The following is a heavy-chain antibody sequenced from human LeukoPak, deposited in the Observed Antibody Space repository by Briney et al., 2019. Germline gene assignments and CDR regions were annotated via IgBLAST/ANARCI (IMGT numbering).Heavy chain of an antibody. CDR2: IHSGGST. V-gene: IGHV4-59*01. CDR3: ARGDWVA. J-gene: IGHJ4*02. CDR1: GGLISTYY. Sequence: SETLSLTCTVPGGLISTYYWSWIRQPPGKGLEWIAYIHSGGSTSYNPSLKSRVTISSDTSKNQFSLKLIYVTAADTAVYYCARGDWVAWDQGTLVTVSS. D-gene: IGHD3-9*01.